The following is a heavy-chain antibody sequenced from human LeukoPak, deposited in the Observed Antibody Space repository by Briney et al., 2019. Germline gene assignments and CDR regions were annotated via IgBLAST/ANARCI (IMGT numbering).Heavy chain of an antibody. V-gene: IGHV3-23*01. CDR1: GSTFSSYA. CDR2: VSGSGGST. CDR3: AKSYRAGVTIFGVAYAFDI. D-gene: IGHD3-3*01. J-gene: IGHJ3*02. Sequence: GGSLRLSCAASGSTFSSYAMSWVRQAPGKGLEWVSAVSGSGGSTYYADSVKGRFTISRDNSKNTLYLQMNSLRAEDTAVYYCAKSYRAGVTIFGVAYAFDIWGQGTMVTVSS.